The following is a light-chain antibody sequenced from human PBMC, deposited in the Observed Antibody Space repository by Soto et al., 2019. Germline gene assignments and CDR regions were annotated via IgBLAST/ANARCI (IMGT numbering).Light chain of an antibody. V-gene: IGLV2-11*01. CDR3: CSYAGSLYV. CDR2: DDS. J-gene: IGLJ1*01. Sequence: QSVLTQPRSVSGSPGQSVTISCTGTSSDVGGYNYVSWYQQHPGKAHKLMIYDDSKRPSGVPDRFSGSKSGNTASLTISGLQAEDEADYYCCSYAGSLYVFGTGTKVTVL. CDR1: SSDVGGYNY.